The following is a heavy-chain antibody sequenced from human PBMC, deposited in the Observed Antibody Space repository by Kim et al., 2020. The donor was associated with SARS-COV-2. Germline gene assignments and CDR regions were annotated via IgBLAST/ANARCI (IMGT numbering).Heavy chain of an antibody. Sequence: IRTHYWSWMRQPPGKELEWIGSIYYSGGPIYKSSLKSRVTISVDTSKNQFSLIVTSVTAADTAVYYCARHVGSSSWLVQNNWFDSWGQGTLAT. V-gene: IGHV4-59*08. CDR1: IRTHY. CDR2: IYYSGGP. D-gene: IGHD6-13*01. CDR3: ARHVGSSSWLVQNNWFDS. J-gene: IGHJ5*01.